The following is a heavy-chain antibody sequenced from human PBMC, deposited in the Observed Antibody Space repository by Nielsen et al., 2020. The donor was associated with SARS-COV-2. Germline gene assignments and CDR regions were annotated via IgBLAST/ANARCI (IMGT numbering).Heavy chain of an antibody. J-gene: IGHJ4*02. Sequence: SETLSLTCTVSGGSISSGGYYWSWIRQHPGKGLEWIGYIYYSGSTYYNPSLKSRVTISVDTSKNQFSLTLSSVTAADTAVYFCASLYTVTIRQYYFDYWGQGALVTVSS. CDR2: IYYSGST. V-gene: IGHV4-61*08. CDR1: GGSISSGGYY. CDR3: ASLYTVTIRQYYFDY. D-gene: IGHD4-17*01.